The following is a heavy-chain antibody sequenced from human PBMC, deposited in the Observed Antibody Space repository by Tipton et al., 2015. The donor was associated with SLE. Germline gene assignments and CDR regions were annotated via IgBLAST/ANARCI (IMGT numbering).Heavy chain of an antibody. Sequence: LRLSCTVSGGSISSGSYYWSWIRQPAGKGLEWIGYIYTSGSTNYNPSLKSRVTISVDTSKNLFSLKLSSVTAADTAVYYCARAPREPYGDTVDAFDIWGQGTMVTVSS. V-gene: IGHV4-61*09. CDR2: IYTSGST. CDR1: GGSISSGSYY. J-gene: IGHJ3*02. CDR3: ARAPREPYGDTVDAFDI. D-gene: IGHD4-17*01.